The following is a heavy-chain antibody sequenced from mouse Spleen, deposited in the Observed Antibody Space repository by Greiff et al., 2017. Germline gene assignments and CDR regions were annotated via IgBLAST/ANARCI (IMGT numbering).Heavy chain of an antibody. J-gene: IGHJ3*01. CDR2: ISSGGGST. CDR3: ARSRMITTDGSGFAY. CDR1: GFTFSSYY. D-gene: IGHD2-4*01. V-gene: IGHV5-12-1*01. Sequence: EVHLVESGGGLVKLGGSLKLSCAASGFTFSSYYMSWVRQTPEKRLEWVATISSGGGSTYYPDSVKGRFTISRDNAKNTLYLQMSSLNSEDTAVYYCARSRMITTDGSGFAYWGQGTLVTVSA.